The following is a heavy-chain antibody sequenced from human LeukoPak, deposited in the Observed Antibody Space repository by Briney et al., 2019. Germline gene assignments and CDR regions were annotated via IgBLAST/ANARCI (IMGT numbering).Heavy chain of an antibody. D-gene: IGHD1-14*01. CDR3: ARVGNRPY. CDR2: IYYSGST. J-gene: IGHJ4*02. CDR1: GGSISSYY. Sequence: PSETLSLTCTVSGGSISSYYWSWIRQPPGKGLEWIGYIYYSGSTNYNPSLKSPVTISVDTSKNQFSLKLSSVTAADTAVYLCARVGNRPYWGQGTLVTVSS. V-gene: IGHV4-59*01.